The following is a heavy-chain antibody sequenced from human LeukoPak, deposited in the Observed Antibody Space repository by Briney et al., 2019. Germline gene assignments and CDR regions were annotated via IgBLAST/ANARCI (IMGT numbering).Heavy chain of an antibody. CDR1: GFTFSSYS. J-gene: IGHJ4*02. D-gene: IGHD6-13*01. V-gene: IGHV3-21*01. CDR2: ISSSSSYI. CDR3: ARDLGMAAAATSDY. Sequence: GGSLRLSCAASGFTFSSYSMNWVRQAPGKGLEWVSSISSSSSYIYYADSVKGRFTISRDNAKNSLYLQMDSLRAEDTAIYYCARDLGMAAAATSDYWGQGTLVTVSS.